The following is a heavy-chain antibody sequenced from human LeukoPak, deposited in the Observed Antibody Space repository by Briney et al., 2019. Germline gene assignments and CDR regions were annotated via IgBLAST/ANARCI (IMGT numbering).Heavy chain of an antibody. CDR3: ARGRVPGL. J-gene: IGHJ4*02. CDR1: GGSTRSYY. D-gene: IGHD2-2*01. V-gene: IGHV4-59*01. Sequence: SETLSLTCTVSGGSTRSYYWSWIRQPPGKGLEWIGYIRDSENADYIPSLKGRVSISLDTLKNQFSLRLSAVTPADTAVYYCARGRVPGLWGQGTLVTASS. CDR2: IRDSENA.